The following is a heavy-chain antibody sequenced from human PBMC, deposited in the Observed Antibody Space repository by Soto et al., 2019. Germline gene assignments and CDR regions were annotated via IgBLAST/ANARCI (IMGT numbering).Heavy chain of an antibody. CDR3: VRHAFTMDRGPFDP. J-gene: IGHJ5*02. V-gene: IGHV5-51*01. Sequence: ESLKISCKGSGYSFGMFWIGRVRQTSGKGLEYMGIIYPGDSDTKYNPSFQGQVTMSVDKSINTAYLQWRSLKASDTAIYYCVRHAFTMDRGPFDPWGQGTQVTVS. D-gene: IGHD2-2*03. CDR2: IYPGDSDT. CDR1: GYSFGMFW.